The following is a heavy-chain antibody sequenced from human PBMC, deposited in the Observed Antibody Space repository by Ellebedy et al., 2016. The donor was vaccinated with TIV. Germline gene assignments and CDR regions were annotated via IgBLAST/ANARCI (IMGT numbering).Heavy chain of an antibody. J-gene: IGHJ4*02. Sequence: MPSETLSLTCTVSGGSISSGDYYWSWIRQPPGKGLEWIGEINHSGSTNYNPSLKSRVTISVDTSKNQFSLKLSSVTAADTAVYYCARGARSVYYYGSGSYLIYFDYWGQGTLVTVSS. CDR1: GGSISSGDYY. D-gene: IGHD3-10*01. V-gene: IGHV4-39*07. CDR3: ARGARSVYYYGSGSYLIYFDY. CDR2: INHSGST.